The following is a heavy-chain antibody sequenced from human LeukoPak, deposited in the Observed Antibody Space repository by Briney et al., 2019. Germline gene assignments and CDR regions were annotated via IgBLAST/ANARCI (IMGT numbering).Heavy chain of an antibody. V-gene: IGHV4-59*02. Sequence: KPSETLSLTCTVSGGSVSGYYWSWIRQPPGKGLEWIGYIFYSGSTNYNPSLKSRVSISVDTSKNQFSLKLSSVTAADTAVYYCARTASGWFSQHPWGQGTLVTVSS. CDR1: GGSVSGYY. D-gene: IGHD6-19*01. CDR2: IFYSGST. CDR3: ARTASGWFSQHP. J-gene: IGHJ5*02.